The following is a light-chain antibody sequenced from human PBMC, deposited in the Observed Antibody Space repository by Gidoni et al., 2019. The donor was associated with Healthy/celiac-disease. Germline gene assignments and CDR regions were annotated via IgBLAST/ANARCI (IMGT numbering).Light chain of an antibody. V-gene: IGKV3-11*01. CDR2: DAS. Sequence: DIVLTQSPATLSLSPGERATLSCRASQSVSSYLAWYQQKSGQAPRLLIYDASNRATGIAARFSGSGSGTDFTLTISSLEPEDVAVYYCQQRSNWPSLTFGGXTKVEIK. CDR1: QSVSSY. CDR3: QQRSNWPSLT. J-gene: IGKJ4*01.